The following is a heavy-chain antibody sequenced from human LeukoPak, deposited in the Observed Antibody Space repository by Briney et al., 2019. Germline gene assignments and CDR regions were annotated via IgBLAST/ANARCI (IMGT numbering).Heavy chain of an antibody. Sequence: ASVKVSCKASGYTFTGYYMHWVRRAPGQGLEWMGWINPNSGGTNYAQKFQGRVTMTRDTSISTAYMELSRLRSDDTAVYYCARVGMRYCSSTSCYESFDYWGQGTLVTVSS. CDR1: GYTFTGYY. CDR2: INPNSGGT. CDR3: ARVGMRYCSSTSCYESFDY. V-gene: IGHV1-2*02. J-gene: IGHJ4*02. D-gene: IGHD2-2*01.